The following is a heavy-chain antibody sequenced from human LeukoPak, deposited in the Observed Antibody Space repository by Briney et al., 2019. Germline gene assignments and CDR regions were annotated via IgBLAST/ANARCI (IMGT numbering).Heavy chain of an antibody. CDR1: GFTFNSFG. D-gene: IGHD4/OR15-4a*01. Sequence: GGSLRLSCAASGFTFNSFGMSWVRQAPGKGLEWVSSISSSSSYIYYADSVKGRFTISRDNAKNSLYLQMNSLRAEDTAVYYCARSSNGGFDYWGQGTLVTVSS. V-gene: IGHV3-21*01. J-gene: IGHJ4*02. CDR3: ARSSNGGFDY. CDR2: ISSSSSYI.